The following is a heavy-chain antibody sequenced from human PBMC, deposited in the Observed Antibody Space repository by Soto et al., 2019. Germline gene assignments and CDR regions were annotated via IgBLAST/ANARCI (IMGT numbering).Heavy chain of an antibody. CDR1: GYTFTGYY. Sequence: QVQLVQSGAEVKKPGASVKVSCKASGYTFTGYYMHWVRQAPGQGLEWMGWINPNSGGTNYAQKFQGRVTMTRDTSSSTAYMELSRLRSDDTAVYYCGRYGVTYYDFWSGYYAFDIWGQGTMVTVSS. J-gene: IGHJ3*02. CDR3: GRYGVTYYDFWSGYYAFDI. V-gene: IGHV1-2*02. CDR2: INPNSGGT. D-gene: IGHD3-3*01.